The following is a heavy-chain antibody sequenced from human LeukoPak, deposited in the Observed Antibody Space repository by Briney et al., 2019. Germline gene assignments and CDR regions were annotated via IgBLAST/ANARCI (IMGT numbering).Heavy chain of an antibody. Sequence: TGGSLRLSCSASGFTFSWYWMHWVRQAPGKGLVWVSRMNTDGSRTDYADSVEGRFTISRDNAKNILYLQMNSLGVEDTAVYFCASDFTGRDDYWGQGTLVTVSS. CDR2: MNTDGSRT. D-gene: IGHD2-8*02. CDR3: ASDFTGRDDY. CDR1: GFTFSWYW. J-gene: IGHJ4*02. V-gene: IGHV3-74*01.